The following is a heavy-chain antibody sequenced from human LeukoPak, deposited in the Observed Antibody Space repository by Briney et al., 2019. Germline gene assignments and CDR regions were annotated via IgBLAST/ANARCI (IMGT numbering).Heavy chain of an antibody. D-gene: IGHD3-16*01. CDR3: ASAHDYVPGVRPYYGMDV. CDR1: GFTFSTYS. J-gene: IGHJ6*02. Sequence: GGSLRLSCAASGFTFSTYSMNWVRQAPGKGLEWVSSISSSSSYIYYADSVKGRFTISRDNAKNSLYLQMNSLRAEDTAVYCCASAHDYVPGVRPYYGMDVWGQGTTVTVSS. CDR2: ISSSSSYI. V-gene: IGHV3-21*01.